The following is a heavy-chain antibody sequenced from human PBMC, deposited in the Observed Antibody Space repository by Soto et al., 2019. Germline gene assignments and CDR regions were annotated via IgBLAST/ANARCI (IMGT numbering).Heavy chain of an antibody. V-gene: IGHV4-30-4*01. CDR1: GGSISSGDYY. CDR3: ARSMDYGDYDAKYNWFDP. CDR2: IYYSGST. D-gene: IGHD4-17*01. J-gene: IGHJ5*02. Sequence: PSETLSLTCTVSGGSISSGDYYWSWIRQPPGKGLEWIGYIYYSGSTYYNPSLKNRVNISVDTSKNQFSLKLSSVTAADTAVYNCARSMDYGDYDAKYNWFDPWGQGTLVTVSS.